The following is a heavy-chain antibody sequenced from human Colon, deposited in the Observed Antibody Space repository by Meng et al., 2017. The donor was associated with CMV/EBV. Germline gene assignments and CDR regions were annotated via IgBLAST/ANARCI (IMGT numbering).Heavy chain of an antibody. J-gene: IGHJ5*02. V-gene: IGHV4-30-4*08. CDR3: ARYCSGGSCYNWFDP. D-gene: IGHD2-15*01. CDR2: IYYSGTT. CDR1: GGPISSADYW. Sequence: QVQLQESGPGLVKPSQTLSLTCTVSGGPISSADYWWSWIRQPPGKGLEWIAYIYYSGTTYYDPSLQSRVTISVDTSKNQFSLKLSSMTAADTAVYYCARYCSGGSCYNWFDPWGQGTMVTVSA.